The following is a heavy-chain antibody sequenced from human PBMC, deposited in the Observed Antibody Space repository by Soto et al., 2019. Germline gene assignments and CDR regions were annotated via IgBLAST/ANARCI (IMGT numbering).Heavy chain of an antibody. CDR3: ARDRVGGYYDYIWGSYRSFDY. D-gene: IGHD3-16*02. J-gene: IGHJ4*02. V-gene: IGHV1-18*01. Sequence: ASVKVSCKASGYTFTSYGISWVRQAPGQGLEWMGWISAYNGNTNYAQKLQGRVTMTTDTSTSTAYMELRSLRSDDTAVYYCARDRVGGYYDYIWGSYRSFDYWGQGTLVTVSS. CDR2: ISAYNGNT. CDR1: GYTFTSYG.